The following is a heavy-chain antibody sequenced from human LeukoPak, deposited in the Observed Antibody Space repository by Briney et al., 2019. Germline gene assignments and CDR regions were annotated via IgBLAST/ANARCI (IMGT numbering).Heavy chain of an antibody. CDR3: ARADTAMVPYYFDY. D-gene: IGHD5-18*01. CDR1: GGSFSGYY. V-gene: IGHV4-34*01. J-gene: IGHJ4*02. Sequence: SETLSLTCAVYGGSFSGYYWSWIRQPPGKGLEWIGEINHSGSTNYNPSLKSRVTISVDTSKNQLSLKLSSVTAADTAVYYCARADTAMVPYYFDYWGQGTLVTVSS. CDR2: INHSGST.